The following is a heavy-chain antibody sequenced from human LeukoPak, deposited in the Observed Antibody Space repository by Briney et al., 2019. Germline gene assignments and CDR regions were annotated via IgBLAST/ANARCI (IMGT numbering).Heavy chain of an antibody. CDR2: IDWDDDK. CDR1: GFSLSTSGMC. CDR3: ARAFPTVTTFDY. Sequence: SGPALVRPTQTLTLTCTFSGFSLSTSGMCVSWIRQPPGKALEWLARIDWDDDKYYSTSLKTSLTISKDTSKSQVVLTMTNMDPVDTATYYCARAFPTVTTFDYWGQGALVTVSS. D-gene: IGHD4-17*01. V-gene: IGHV2-70*11. J-gene: IGHJ4*02.